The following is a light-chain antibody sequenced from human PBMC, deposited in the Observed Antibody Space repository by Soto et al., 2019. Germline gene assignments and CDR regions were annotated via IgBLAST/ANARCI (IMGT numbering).Light chain of an antibody. CDR2: GNS. J-gene: IGLJ2*01. Sequence: QSVMTQPPSVSGAPGQRVTISCTGSSSNIRAGYDVHWYQQLPGTAPKLLIYGNSNRPSGVPDRFSGSKSGTSASLAITGLQAEDEADYYCQSYDSSLSGSGVFGGGTKLTVL. CDR1: SSNIRAGYD. CDR3: QSYDSSLSGSGV. V-gene: IGLV1-40*01.